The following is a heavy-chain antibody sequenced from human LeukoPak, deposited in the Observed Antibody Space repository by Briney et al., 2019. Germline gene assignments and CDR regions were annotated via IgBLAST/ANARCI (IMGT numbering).Heavy chain of an antibody. Sequence: GGSLRLSCAASGFTFISHAMSWVRQAPGKGLEWVSAISGSGGSTYYAYSVKGRFTIARDNSKNTLYLQMNSLRAEDTAVYYCAKDPPGGYCSGGSCWGGWGQGTLVTVSS. CDR1: GFTFISHA. CDR3: AKDPPGGYCSGGSCWGG. D-gene: IGHD2-15*01. CDR2: ISGSGGST. V-gene: IGHV3-23*01. J-gene: IGHJ4*02.